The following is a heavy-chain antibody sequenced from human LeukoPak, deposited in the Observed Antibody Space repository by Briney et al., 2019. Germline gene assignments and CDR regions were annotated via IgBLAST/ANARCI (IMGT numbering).Heavy chain of an antibody. CDR1: GYTFTSYA. Sequence: ASVKVSCKASGYTFTSYAMNWVRQATGQGLEWMGWMNPNSGNTGYAQKFQGRVTITRNTSISTAYMELSSLRSEDTAVYYCARGVRMTFGGVIVIGYWGQGTLVTVSS. CDR2: MNPNSGNT. V-gene: IGHV1-8*03. CDR3: ARGVRMTFGGVIVIGY. D-gene: IGHD3-16*02. J-gene: IGHJ4*02.